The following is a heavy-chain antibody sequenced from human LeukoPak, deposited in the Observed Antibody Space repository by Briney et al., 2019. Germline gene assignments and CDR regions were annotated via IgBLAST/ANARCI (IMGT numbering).Heavy chain of an antibody. CDR1: GYTFAGYY. J-gene: IGHJ6*03. CDR2: INPNSGGT. D-gene: IGHD3-10*01. Sequence: GASVKVSCKASGYTFAGYYMHWVRQAPGQGLEWMGRINPNSGGTNYAQKFQGRVTMTRDTSISTAYMELSRLRSDETAVYYCARLGGSGPYYYMDVWGKGTTVTVSS. CDR3: ARLGGSGPYYYMDV. V-gene: IGHV1-2*06.